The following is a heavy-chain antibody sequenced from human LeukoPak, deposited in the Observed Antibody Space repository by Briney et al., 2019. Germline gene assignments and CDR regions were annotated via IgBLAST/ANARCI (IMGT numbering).Heavy chain of an antibody. CDR3: ARVRAVAITMIVVNAFDI. CDR2: ISYSGST. CDR1: AGSISSYY. J-gene: IGHJ3*02. D-gene: IGHD3-22*01. Sequence: PSETLSFTSTGSAGSISSYYWRWLRQPPGKGLEGSGYISYSGSTNYNPSLKSRVTISVDTSKNQFSLKLSSVTAADTAVYYCARVRAVAITMIVVNAFDIWGQGTMVTVSS. V-gene: IGHV4-59*01.